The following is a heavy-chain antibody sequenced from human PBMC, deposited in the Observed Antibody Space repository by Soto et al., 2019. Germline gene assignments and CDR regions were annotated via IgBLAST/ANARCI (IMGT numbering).Heavy chain of an antibody. CDR1: GFTFSNYA. D-gene: IGHD3-10*01. V-gene: IGHV3-23*01. CDR2: ISGGGIST. Sequence: EVQLLESGGGLVQPGGSLTLSCAASGFTFSNYAMSWVRQAPGKGLEWVSAISGGGISTYYADSVRGRFTISRDNSRNTLYLRMNRLRAEDTAVYYCARDAISMVRGTNNWFDPWGQGTLVTASS. CDR3: ARDAISMVRGTNNWFDP. J-gene: IGHJ5*02.